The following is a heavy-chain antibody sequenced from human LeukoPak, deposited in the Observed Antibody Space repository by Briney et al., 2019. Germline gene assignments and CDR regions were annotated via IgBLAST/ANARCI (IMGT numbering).Heavy chain of an antibody. J-gene: IGHJ4*02. Sequence: PSETLSLTCAVYGGSFSGYYWSWIRQPPGKGLEWIGEINHSGSTNYNPSLKSRVTISVDTSKNQFSLNLRSVPAADTAVYYCARGCSGGSCYPAHFDYWGQGTLVTVSS. V-gene: IGHV4-34*01. CDR2: INHSGST. CDR1: GGSFSGYY. CDR3: ARGCSGGSCYPAHFDY. D-gene: IGHD2-15*01.